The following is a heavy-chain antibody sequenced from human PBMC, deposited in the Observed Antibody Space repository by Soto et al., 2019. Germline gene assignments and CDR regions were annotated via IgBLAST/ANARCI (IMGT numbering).Heavy chain of an antibody. Sequence: PGESLKISCKGSGYSFTTYWIGWVRQMPGKGLEWIGIIYPGDSDTRYSPSFQGQVTISADKSISTAYLQWSSLKASDTAMYYCAARWLQFGLGAFDIWGQGTMVTVSS. CDR1: GYSFTTYW. V-gene: IGHV5-51*01. CDR3: AARWLQFGLGAFDI. CDR2: IYPGDSDT. J-gene: IGHJ3*02. D-gene: IGHD5-12*01.